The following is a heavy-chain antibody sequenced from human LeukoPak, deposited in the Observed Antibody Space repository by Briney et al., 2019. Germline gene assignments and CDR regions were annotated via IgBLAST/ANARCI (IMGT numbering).Heavy chain of an antibody. CDR1: GFTVSDKY. D-gene: IGHD3-22*01. CDR3: AKSERLTMIGGWAPTFDP. Sequence: GGSLRLSCAASGFTVSDKYMSWVRQAPGKGLEWVSILYSDGSTYYADSVEGRFTISRDNSKNTLFFQMNSLRVEDTAVYYCAKSERLTMIGGWAPTFDPWGQGTLVTVSS. CDR2: LYSDGST. J-gene: IGHJ5*02. V-gene: IGHV3-66*01.